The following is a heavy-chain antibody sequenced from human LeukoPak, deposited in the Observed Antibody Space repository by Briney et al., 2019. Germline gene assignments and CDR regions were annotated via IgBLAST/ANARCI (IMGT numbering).Heavy chain of an antibody. Sequence: PGGSLRLSCVVSGFTFSSSAMSWVRQAPGKGLEWVSLISSNGASIYYADSVKGRFTISRDDSKNTLYLQMNSLRAEDTAVYCCAKDIQLSYWGQGALVTVSS. CDR3: AKDIQLSY. CDR1: GFTFSSSA. D-gene: IGHD1-1*01. CDR2: ISSNGASI. V-gene: IGHV3-23*01. J-gene: IGHJ4*02.